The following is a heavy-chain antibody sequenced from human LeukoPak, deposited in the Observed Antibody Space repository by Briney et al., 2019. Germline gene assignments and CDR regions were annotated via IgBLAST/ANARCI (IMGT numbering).Heavy chain of an antibody. CDR2: IYYSGST. D-gene: IGHD4-11*01. V-gene: IGHV4-59*01. J-gene: IGHJ4*02. CDR3: ARASDRLQPPDY. CDR1: GGSISNYY. Sequence: SETLSLTCTVSGGSISNYYWTWIRQPPGKGLEWIGYIYYSGSTNYNPSLKSRVTISVDTSKNQFSPKLSSVTAADTAMYYCARASDRLQPPDYWGQGTLVTVSS.